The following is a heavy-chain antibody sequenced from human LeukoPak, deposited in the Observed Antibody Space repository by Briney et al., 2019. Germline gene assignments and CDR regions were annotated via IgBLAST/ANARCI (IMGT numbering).Heavy chain of an antibody. D-gene: IGHD2-2*01. CDR1: GFTVSSNY. V-gene: IGHV3-66*02. CDR2: IYSGGST. CDR3: ARDLVVVPAALRANAFDI. Sequence: GGSLRLSCAASGFTVSSNYMSWVCQAPGKGLEWVSVIYSGGSTYYADSVKGRFTISRDNSKNTLYLQMNSLRAEDTAVYYCARDLVVVPAALRANAFDIWGQGTMVTVSS. J-gene: IGHJ3*02.